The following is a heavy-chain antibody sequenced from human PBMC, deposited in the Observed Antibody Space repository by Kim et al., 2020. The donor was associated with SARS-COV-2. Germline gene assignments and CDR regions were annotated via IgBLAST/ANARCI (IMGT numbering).Heavy chain of an antibody. V-gene: IGHV3-30-3*01. CDR2: MSYDGSNK. CDR1: GFIFSSYT. CDR3: ARAGFKGTDSYGFIYFDY. Sequence: GGSLRLSCAASGFIFSSYTMHWVRQAPDKGLEWVAVMSYDGSNKYYADSVKGRFTISRDNSNNTLYLQMNSLRAEDTAVFHCARAGFKGTDSYGFIYFDYWGQGTLVTVSS. D-gene: IGHD5-18*01. J-gene: IGHJ4*02.